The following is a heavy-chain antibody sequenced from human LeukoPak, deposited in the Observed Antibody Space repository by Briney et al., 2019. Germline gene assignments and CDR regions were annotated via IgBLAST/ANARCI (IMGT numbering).Heavy chain of an antibody. CDR2: IYYSGST. V-gene: IGHV4-31*03. J-gene: IGHJ4*02. Sequence: SETLSLTCTVSGGSISSGGYYWSWIRQHPGKGLEWIGYIYYSGSTYYNPSLKSRVTISVDTSKNQFSLKLSSVTAADTAVYYCARGAKRSLWFGELYFDYWGQGTLVTVSS. CDR3: ARGAKRSLWFGELYFDY. CDR1: GGSISSGGYY. D-gene: IGHD3-10*01.